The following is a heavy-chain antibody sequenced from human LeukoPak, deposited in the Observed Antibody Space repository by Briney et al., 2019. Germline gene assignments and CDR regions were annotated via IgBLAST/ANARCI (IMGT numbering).Heavy chain of an antibody. D-gene: IGHD6-13*01. J-gene: IGHJ6*03. Sequence: ASVKVSCKASGYTFTSYDINWVRQATGQGLEWMGWMNPNSGSTGYAQKFQGRVTITRNTSISTAYMELSSLRSEDTAVYYCARSSSPPWYYYYMDVWGKGTTVTVSS. V-gene: IGHV1-8*03. CDR1: GYTFTSYD. CDR3: ARSSSPPWYYYYMDV. CDR2: MNPNSGST.